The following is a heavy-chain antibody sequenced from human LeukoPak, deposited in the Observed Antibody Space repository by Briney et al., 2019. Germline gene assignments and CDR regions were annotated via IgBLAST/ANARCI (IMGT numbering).Heavy chain of an antibody. CDR2: ISYDGSNK. CDR1: GFTFSSYG. V-gene: IGHV3-30*18. D-gene: IGHD3-10*01. Sequence: GRSLRLSCAASGFTFSSYGMHWVRQAPGKGLEWVAVISYDGSNKYYADSVKGRFTISRDNSKNTLYLQMNSLRAEDTAVYYCAKGAIRTAGDYWGQGTLVTVSS. CDR3: AKGAIRTAGDY. J-gene: IGHJ4*02.